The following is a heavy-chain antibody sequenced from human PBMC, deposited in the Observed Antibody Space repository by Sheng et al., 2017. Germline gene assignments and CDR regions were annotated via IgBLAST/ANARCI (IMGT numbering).Heavy chain of an antibody. J-gene: IGHJ4*02. CDR2: IYHSGST. D-gene: IGHD6-13*01. CDR1: GYSISSGYY. Sequence: QVQLQESGPGLVKPSETLSLTCAVSGYSISSGYYWGWIRQPPGKGLEWIGSIYHSGSTYYNPSLKSRVTISVDTSKNQFSLKLSSVTAADTAVYYCARASSWSPFDYWGQGTLVTVSS. CDR3: ARASSWSPFDY. V-gene: IGHV4-38-2*01.